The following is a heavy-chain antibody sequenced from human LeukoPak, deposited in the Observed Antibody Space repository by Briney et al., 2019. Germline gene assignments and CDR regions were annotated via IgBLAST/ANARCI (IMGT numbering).Heavy chain of an antibody. D-gene: IGHD6-13*01. Sequence: GGSLRLSCEASGFSFSNYWMSWVRQAPGKGLEWVANIKHDGSEKYYVDSVKGRFTISRDNGKNSLYGQMNSLSVEDTAVYYCARDRYSSNWPPYYFDYWGQGTLVTVSS. V-gene: IGHV3-7*01. CDR2: IKHDGSEK. CDR1: GFSFSNYW. CDR3: ARDRYSSNWPPYYFDY. J-gene: IGHJ4*02.